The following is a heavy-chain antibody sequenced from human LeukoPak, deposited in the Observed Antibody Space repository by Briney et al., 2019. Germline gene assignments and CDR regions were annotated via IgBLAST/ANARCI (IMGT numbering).Heavy chain of an antibody. CDR1: GYTFTSYG. Sequence: ASVKVSCTASGYTFTSYGISWVRQAPGQGLEWMGWISAYNGNTNYAQKLQGRVTMTTDTSTSTAYMELRSLRSDDTAVYYCARSSLRRDGYNYAYWGQGTLVTVSS. CDR3: ARSSLRRDGYNYAY. CDR2: ISAYNGNT. D-gene: IGHD5-24*01. J-gene: IGHJ4*02. V-gene: IGHV1-18*01.